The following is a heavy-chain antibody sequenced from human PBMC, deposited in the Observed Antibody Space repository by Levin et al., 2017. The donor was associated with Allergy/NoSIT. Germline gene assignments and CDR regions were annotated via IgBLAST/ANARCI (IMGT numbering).Heavy chain of an antibody. V-gene: IGHV3-23*01. CDR1: GFTFSRYA. D-gene: IGHD1-26*01. CDR3: AKDPTVVGAYYFDY. CDR2: ISASRTST. J-gene: IGHJ4*02. Sequence: HAGGSLRLSCAASGFTFSRYAMSWVRQAPGKGLEWVSTISASRTSTYYADSVKGRFTISRDNSKNTLYLEMNSLRAEDTAVYYCAKDPTVVGAYYFDYWGQGTLVTVSS.